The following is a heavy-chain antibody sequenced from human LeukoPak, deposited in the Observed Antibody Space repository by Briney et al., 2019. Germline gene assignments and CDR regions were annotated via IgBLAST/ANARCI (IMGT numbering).Heavy chain of an antibody. CDR2: INAGNGNT. CDR3: ARERSQWELWLM. CDR1: GYTFTSYA. V-gene: IGHV1-3*01. D-gene: IGHD1-26*01. J-gene: IGHJ4*02. Sequence: ASVKVSFKASGYTFTSYAMHWVRQAPGQRLEWMGWINAGNGNTKYSQKFQGRVTITRDTSASTAYMELSSLRSEDTAVYYCARERSQWELWLMWGQGTLVTVSS.